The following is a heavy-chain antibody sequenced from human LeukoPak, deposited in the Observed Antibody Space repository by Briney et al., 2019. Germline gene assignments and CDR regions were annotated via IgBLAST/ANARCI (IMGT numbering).Heavy chain of an antibody. D-gene: IGHD2-2*02. Sequence: GGSLRPSCAASEFTFSSYAMHWVRQSPGKGLEWVAVIAYDGGNKYYADSVKGRFTISRDNSKNTLYLQMNSLSTEDTAVYYCARGEYLDSWGQGTLVTVSS. CDR1: EFTFSSYA. V-gene: IGHV3-30*04. CDR3: ARGEYLDS. CDR2: IAYDGGNK. J-gene: IGHJ5*01.